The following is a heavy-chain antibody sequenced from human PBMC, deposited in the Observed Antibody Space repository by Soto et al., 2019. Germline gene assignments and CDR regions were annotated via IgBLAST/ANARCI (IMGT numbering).Heavy chain of an antibody. D-gene: IGHD3-9*01. CDR3: ARDEGQSDILTGYYPLWH. CDR1: GFTFSRYG. V-gene: IGHV3-33*01. CDR2: IWDDGSKK. J-gene: IGHJ4*02. Sequence: QEQLVEFGGGVVQPGRSLRLSCAASGFTFSRYGIHWVRQAPGKGLEWVAVIWDDGSKKSYAASVEGRFTISRDNSKNTVYLQMNSLRAEDTAVYYCARDEGQSDILTGYYPLWHWGQGTLVTVSS.